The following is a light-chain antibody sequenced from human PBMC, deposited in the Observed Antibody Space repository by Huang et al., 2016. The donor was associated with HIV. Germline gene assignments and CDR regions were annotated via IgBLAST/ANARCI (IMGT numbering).Light chain of an antibody. V-gene: IGKV1-NL1*01. J-gene: IGKJ1*01. CDR2: AAS. CDR3: QQYYSTPPGT. Sequence: DIQMTQSPSSLSASVGDRVTITCRASQGISNSLAWYQQKPGKDPQLLLYAASRVESGVPSRFSGSRSGTDYTLTISSLQPEDFATYYCQQYYSTPPGTFGLGTKVEI. CDR1: QGISNS.